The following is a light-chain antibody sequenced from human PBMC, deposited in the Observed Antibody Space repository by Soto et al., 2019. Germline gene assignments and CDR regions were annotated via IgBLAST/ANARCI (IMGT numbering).Light chain of an antibody. CDR1: QGISNY. CDR3: QQYNSWHLT. J-gene: IGKJ4*01. CDR2: DIF. Sequence: MTQSPSSLSASVGDRVTITCRASQGISNYLAWYQQKPGQAPRLVIYDIFTRATGVPTRISGSGSGTEFTLTISSLQSEDFAVYYCQQYNSWHLTFGGGTKVEIK. V-gene: IGKV3D-15*01.